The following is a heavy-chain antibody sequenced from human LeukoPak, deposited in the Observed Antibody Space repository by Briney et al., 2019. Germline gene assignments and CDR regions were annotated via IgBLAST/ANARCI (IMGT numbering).Heavy chain of an antibody. CDR1: Y. J-gene: IGHJ4*02. V-gene: IGHV4-59*01. CDR2: IYYSGST. D-gene: IGHD3-22*01. CDR3: ARVTGYIVEDYFDY. Sequence: YWSWIRQPPGKGLEWIGYIYYSGSTNYNPSLKSRVTISVDTSKNQFSLRLSSVTAADTAVYYCARVTGYIVEDYFDYWGQGTLVTVSS.